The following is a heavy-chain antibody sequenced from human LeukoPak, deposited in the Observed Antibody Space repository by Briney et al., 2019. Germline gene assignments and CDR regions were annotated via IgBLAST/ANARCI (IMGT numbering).Heavy chain of an antibody. V-gene: IGHV4-61*02. D-gene: IGHD6-13*01. CDR1: GGSISSGSYY. J-gene: IGHJ6*03. Sequence: SETLSLTCTVSGGSISSGSYYWSWIRQPAGKGLEWIGRIYTSGSTNYNPSLKSRVTISVDTSKNQFSLKLSSVTAADTAVYYCAREEQQLVPYYYYYMDVWGKGTTVTISS. CDR2: IYTSGST. CDR3: AREEQQLVPYYYYYMDV.